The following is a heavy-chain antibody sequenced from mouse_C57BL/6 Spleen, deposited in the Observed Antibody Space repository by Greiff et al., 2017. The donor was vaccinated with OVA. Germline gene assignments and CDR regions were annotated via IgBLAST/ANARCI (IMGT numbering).Heavy chain of an antibody. J-gene: IGHJ2*01. CDR3: AKITSPYYFDY. CDR2: IYPGDGDT. D-gene: IGHD6-1*01. Sequence: VQGVESGPELVKPGASVKISCKASGYAFSSSWMNWVKQRPGKGLEWIGRIYPGDGDTNYNGKFKGKATLTADKSSSTAYMQLSSLTSEDSAVYFCAKITSPYYFDYWGQGTTLTVSS. CDR1: GYAFSSSW. V-gene: IGHV1-82*01.